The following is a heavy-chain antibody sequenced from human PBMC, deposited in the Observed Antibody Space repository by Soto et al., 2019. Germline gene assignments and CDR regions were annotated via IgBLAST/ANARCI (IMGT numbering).Heavy chain of an antibody. CDR1: GYTPTNYD. CDR3: ARGLYRRGTYYAFDN. D-gene: IGHD1-26*01. J-gene: IGHJ4*02. V-gene: IGHV1-18*01. CDR2: ISAYNGNT. Sequence: QVPLVQSGPEVKKPGASVKVSCKTSGYTPTNYDIGWVRQAPGQGLEYMGWISAYNGNTNYARKLQDRVTLTRDTSTRTAYMELRSLQSDDTAIYYCARGLYRRGTYYAFDNWGQGTLVTVSS.